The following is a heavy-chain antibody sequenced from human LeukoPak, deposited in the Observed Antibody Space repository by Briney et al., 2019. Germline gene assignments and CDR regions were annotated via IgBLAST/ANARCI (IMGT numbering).Heavy chain of an antibody. D-gene: IGHD3-10*01. Sequence: GRSLRLSCAASGFTFSSYGMHWVRQAPGKGLEWVAVIWYDGSNKYYADSVKGRFTISRDNAKNSLYLQMNSLRAEDTAVYYCARVAAMVRGVTGGMDVWGQGTTVTVSS. CDR2: IWYDGSNK. CDR1: GFTFSSYG. J-gene: IGHJ6*02. CDR3: ARVAAMVRGVTGGMDV. V-gene: IGHV3-33*01.